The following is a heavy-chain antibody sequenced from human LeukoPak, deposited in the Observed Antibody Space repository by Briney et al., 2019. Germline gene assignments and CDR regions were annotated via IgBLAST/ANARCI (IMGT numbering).Heavy chain of an antibody. J-gene: IGHJ5*02. Sequence: GGSLRLSCVASGLTFDDYGMSWVRQAPGKGLEWVSYIASGGRTIYYADSVKGRFTISRDNDKNSVYLQMNRLRAEDTAVYYCARLYGTYPGWFDPWGQGTLVTVSS. CDR1: GLTFDDYG. CDR3: ARLYGTYPGWFDP. V-gene: IGHV3-48*04. CDR2: IASGGRTI. D-gene: IGHD4-17*01.